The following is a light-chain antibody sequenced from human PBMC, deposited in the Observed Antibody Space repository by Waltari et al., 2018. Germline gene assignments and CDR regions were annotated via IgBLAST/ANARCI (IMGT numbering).Light chain of an antibody. CDR1: SGHISYA. J-gene: IGLJ3*02. V-gene: IGLV4-69*01. CDR2: VNSDGSH. CDR3: QTWGTGIQV. Sequence: QLVLTQSPSASASLGASVNLTCTLRSGHISYAIATHHQQPEKGPRFLMKVNSDGSHSKGDGIPDRFSGSSSGAERYLTISGLQSEDEADYYCQTWGTGIQVFGGGTKLTV.